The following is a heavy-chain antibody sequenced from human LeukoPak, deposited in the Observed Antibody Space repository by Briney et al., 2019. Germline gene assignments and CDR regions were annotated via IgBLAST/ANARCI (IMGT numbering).Heavy chain of an antibody. CDR3: ARGQVAGTFGDYYYGMDV. V-gene: IGHV1-69*04. CDR2: IIPILGIA. Sequence: GASVKVSCKASGGTFSSYAISWVRQAPGQGLEWMGRIIPILGIANYAQKFQGRVTITADKSTSTAYMELSSLRSEDTAVYYCARGQVAGTFGDYYYGMDVWGQGTTVTVSS. CDR1: GGTFSSYA. D-gene: IGHD6-19*01. J-gene: IGHJ6*02.